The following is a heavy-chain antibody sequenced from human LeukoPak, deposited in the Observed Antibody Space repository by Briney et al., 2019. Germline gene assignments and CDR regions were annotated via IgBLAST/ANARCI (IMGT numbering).Heavy chain of an antibody. CDR3: ARWVDDSSGYYIDY. Sequence: ASVKVSCKASGYTFTGYYMHWVRQAPGQGLEWMGWRKPISGGTNYAQKFQGRVNMTRATYISTAYMELSRMRSDDTAVYYCARWVDDSSGYYIDYWGQGTLVTVSS. D-gene: IGHD3-22*01. CDR2: RKPISGGT. V-gene: IGHV1-2*02. J-gene: IGHJ4*02. CDR1: GYTFTGYY.